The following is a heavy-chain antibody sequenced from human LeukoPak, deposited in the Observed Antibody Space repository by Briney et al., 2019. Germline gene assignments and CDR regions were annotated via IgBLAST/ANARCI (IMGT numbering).Heavy chain of an antibody. Sequence: ASVKVSCKASGYTFTSYGISWVRQASGQGLEWMGWISPYNGNTNYAQKFQGRVTMTTDTSTSTAYMELRSLRSDDTAVYYCARGDYYDSSGYSDASLFDYWGQGTLVTVSS. V-gene: IGHV1-18*01. CDR3: ARGDYYDSSGYSDASLFDY. CDR2: ISPYNGNT. J-gene: IGHJ4*02. CDR1: GYTFTSYG. D-gene: IGHD3-22*01.